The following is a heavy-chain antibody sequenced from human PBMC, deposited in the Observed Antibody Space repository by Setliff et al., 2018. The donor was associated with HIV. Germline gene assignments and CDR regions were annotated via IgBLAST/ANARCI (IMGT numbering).Heavy chain of an antibody. Sequence: ASVKVSCKASGYSFSNYGISWVRQAPGQGLEWMGWISGYNRNTESAQNLRGRVTVTKDTSTNTAYMELRNLRSDDTAVYYRARDDRNWNPLAVFDIWGQGTMVTVSS. CDR1: GYSFSNYG. CDR2: ISGYNRNT. CDR3: ARDDRNWNPLAVFDI. V-gene: IGHV1-18*01. D-gene: IGHD1-1*01. J-gene: IGHJ3*02.